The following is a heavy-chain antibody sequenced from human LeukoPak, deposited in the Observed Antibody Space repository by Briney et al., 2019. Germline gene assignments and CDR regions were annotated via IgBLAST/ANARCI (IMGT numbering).Heavy chain of an antibody. D-gene: IGHD1-7*01. V-gene: IGHV1-2*06. CDR1: GYTFTGYY. CDR2: INPNSGGT. J-gene: IGHJ4*02. CDR3: ARDPDWNYVVDY. Sequence: GASVKVSCKASGYTFTGYYMHWVRQAPGQGLEWMGRINPNSGGTNYAQKFQGRVTMTRDTSISTAYMELSRPRSDDTAVYYCARDPDWNYVVDYWGQGTLVTVSS.